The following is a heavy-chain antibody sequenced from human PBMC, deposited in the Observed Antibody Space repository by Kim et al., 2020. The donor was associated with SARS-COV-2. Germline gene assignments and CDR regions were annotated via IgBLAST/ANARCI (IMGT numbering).Heavy chain of an antibody. CDR1: GFTFSSYG. CDR3: ATSQTPGGLYSSSWYGFNWFDP. J-gene: IGHJ5*02. D-gene: IGHD6-13*01. Sequence: GGSLRLSCAASGFTFSSYGMHWVRQAPGKGLEWVAVMSYDGSNKYYADSVKGRFTISRDNSKNTLYLQMNSLRAEDTAVYYCATSQTPGGLYSSSWYGFNWFDPWGQGTLVTVSS. CDR2: MSYDGSNK. V-gene: IGHV3-33*05.